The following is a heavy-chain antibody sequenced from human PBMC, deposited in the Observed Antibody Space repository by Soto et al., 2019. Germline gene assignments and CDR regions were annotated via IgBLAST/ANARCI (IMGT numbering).Heavy chain of an antibody. Sequence: EVQLVESGGGLVQPGGSLRLSCVASGFTFSNYGMNWVRQAPGKGLEWISYISTTSTTIYQLGSVRGRFSISRDNAKNSLYLQMNSLRAEDTAVYYCARGGAGSSGSYYGSGALDYWGQGTLVTVSS. CDR2: ISTTSTTI. CDR3: ARGGAGSSGSYYGSGALDY. CDR1: GFTFSNYG. V-gene: IGHV3-48*01. J-gene: IGHJ4*02. D-gene: IGHD3-10*01.